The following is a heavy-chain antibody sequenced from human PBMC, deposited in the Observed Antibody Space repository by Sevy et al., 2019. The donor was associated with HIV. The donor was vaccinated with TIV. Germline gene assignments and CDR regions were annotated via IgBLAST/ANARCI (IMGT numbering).Heavy chain of an antibody. J-gene: IGHJ4*02. CDR3: ARHDYGDYIDSY. CDR1: GFTFSSYA. CDR2: ISGSGGST. Sequence: GGSLRLSCAASGFTFSSYAMSCVRQAPGKGLEWVSAISGSGGSTYYADSVKGRFTISRDNSKNTLYLQMNSLRAEDTAVYYCARHDYGDYIDSYWGQGTLVTVSS. D-gene: IGHD4-17*01. V-gene: IGHV3-23*01.